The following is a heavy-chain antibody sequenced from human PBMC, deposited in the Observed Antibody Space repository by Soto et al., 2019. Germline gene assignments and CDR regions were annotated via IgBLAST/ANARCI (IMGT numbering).Heavy chain of an antibody. V-gene: IGHV4-59*01. J-gene: IGHJ4*02. Sequence: SSETLSLTCTVSGGSISSYYWSWIRQPPGKGLEWIGYIYYSGSTNYNPSLKSRVTISVDTSKNQFSLKLSSVTAADTAVYYCALFNFGYYDSSGYHPFDYWGQGTLVTVSS. CDR3: ALFNFGYYDSSGYHPFDY. CDR2: IYYSGST. D-gene: IGHD3-22*01. CDR1: GGSISSYY.